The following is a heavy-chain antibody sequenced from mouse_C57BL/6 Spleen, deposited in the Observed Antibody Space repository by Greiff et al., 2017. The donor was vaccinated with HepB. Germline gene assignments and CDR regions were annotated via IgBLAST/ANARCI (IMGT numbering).Heavy chain of an antibody. V-gene: IGHV1-82*01. CDR3: ARCTTAQVPYYYAMDY. CDR1: GYAFSSSW. J-gene: IGHJ4*01. Sequence: QVQLQQSGPELVKPGASVKISCKASGYAFSSSWMNWVKQRPGKGLEWIGRIYPGDGDTNYNGKFKGKATPTADKSSSTAYMQLSSLTSEDSAVYFCARCTTAQVPYYYAMDYWGQGTSVTVSS. D-gene: IGHD3-2*02. CDR2: IYPGDGDT.